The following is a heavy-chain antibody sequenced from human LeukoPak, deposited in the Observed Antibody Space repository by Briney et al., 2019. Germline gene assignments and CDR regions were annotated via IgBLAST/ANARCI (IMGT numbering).Heavy chain of an antibody. CDR3: ARTRYYYGSRSYGAPYYFDY. J-gene: IGHJ4*02. CDR2: VYYSGST. Sequence: SETLSLTCTVSGGSISSNSYYWGWIRQPPGKGLEWIGSVYYSGSTYYNPSLKNRLTISVDTSKNQFSLKLSSVTAADTAVYYCARTRYYYGSRSYGAPYYFDYWGQGTLVTVSS. V-gene: IGHV4-39*01. D-gene: IGHD3-10*01. CDR1: GGSISSNSYY.